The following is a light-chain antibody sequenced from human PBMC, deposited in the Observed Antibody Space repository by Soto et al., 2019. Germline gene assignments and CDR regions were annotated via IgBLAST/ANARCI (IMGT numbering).Light chain of an antibody. CDR1: QSISTW. CDR2: KAS. CDR3: QQYNTYSWT. V-gene: IGKV1-5*03. J-gene: IGKJ1*01. Sequence: DIQMTQSPSTLSASVGDRVTITCRASQSISTWLAWYQQKPGKGPTLLIYKASRLGSGVPSRFSGSGSGTEFALTISSLQPADFATYYCQQYNTYSWTFGQGTKV.